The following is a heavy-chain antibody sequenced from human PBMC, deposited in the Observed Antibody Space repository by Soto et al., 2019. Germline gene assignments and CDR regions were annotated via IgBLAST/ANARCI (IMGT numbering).Heavy chain of an antibody. J-gene: IGHJ4*02. Sequence: QVQLQHWGAGLLKPSETLSLTCAVYGGSFSGYYWNWIRQPPGKGLEWIGEINHSGSTNYNPSLKSRVTISVDTSKNQFSLKLSSVTAADTAVYYCARGYVRNFDYWGQGTLVTVSS. V-gene: IGHV4-34*01. D-gene: IGHD3-10*02. CDR3: ARGYVRNFDY. CDR1: GGSFSGYY. CDR2: INHSGST.